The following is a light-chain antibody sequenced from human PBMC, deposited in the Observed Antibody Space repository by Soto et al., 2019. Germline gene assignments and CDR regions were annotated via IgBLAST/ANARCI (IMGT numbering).Light chain of an antibody. CDR2: DAS. Sequence: DIQMTQSPSTLSASVGDRVTITCRASPSISSWLAWYQQKPGKAPKLLIYDASSLESGVPSRFSGSGSATEFTLTSSSLQPDDFATYYCQQYNNYWTFGQGNRVEIK. CDR1: PSISSW. V-gene: IGKV1-5*01. CDR3: QQYNNYWT. J-gene: IGKJ1*01.